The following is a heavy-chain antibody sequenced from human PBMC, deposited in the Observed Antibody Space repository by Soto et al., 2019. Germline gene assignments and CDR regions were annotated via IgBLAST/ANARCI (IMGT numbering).Heavy chain of an antibody. Sequence: WTWIRQHPGKGLEWIGYIYHSGNTYYNPSLKSRITISVDTSQNQFSLKLSSVTAADTAVYYCVRGSTQEYSGRYWWFDPWGQGTLVTVSS. V-gene: IGHV4-31*02. CDR3: VRGSTQEYSGRYWWFDP. D-gene: IGHD1-26*01. CDR2: IYHSGNT. J-gene: IGHJ5*02.